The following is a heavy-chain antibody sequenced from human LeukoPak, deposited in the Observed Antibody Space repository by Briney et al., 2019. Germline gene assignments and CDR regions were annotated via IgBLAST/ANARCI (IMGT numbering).Heavy chain of an antibody. J-gene: IGHJ3*02. V-gene: IGHV1-2*02. Sequence: GASVKLSCKASGYTFTGYYMHWVRQAPGQGLEWMGWINPNSGGRNYAQNVQGRFTMTRDTSISTAYMELSRLRSEDTAVYYCARESPYCSGGSCYPGAFDIWGQGTMVTVSS. D-gene: IGHD2-15*01. CDR1: GYTFTGYY. CDR2: INPNSGGR. CDR3: ARESPYCSGGSCYPGAFDI.